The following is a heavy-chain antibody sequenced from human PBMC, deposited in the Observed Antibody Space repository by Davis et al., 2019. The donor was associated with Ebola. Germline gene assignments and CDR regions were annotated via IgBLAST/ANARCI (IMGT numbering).Heavy chain of an antibody. Sequence: ASVKVSCKASGYTFTSYYMHWVRQAPGQGLEWMGIINPSGGSTSYAQKFQGRVTMARDTSTSTVYMELSSLRSEDTAVYYCARDTIFGVAEYYYYYGMDVWGQGTTVTVSS. CDR1: GYTFTSYY. V-gene: IGHV1-46*01. J-gene: IGHJ6*02. CDR2: INPSGGST. D-gene: IGHD3-3*01. CDR3: ARDTIFGVAEYYYYYGMDV.